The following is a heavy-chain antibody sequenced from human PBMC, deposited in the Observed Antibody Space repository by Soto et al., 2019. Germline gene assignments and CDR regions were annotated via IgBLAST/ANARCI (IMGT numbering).Heavy chain of an antibody. Sequence: EVQLLESGGGLVKPGGSLRLSCAASGFTFSNAWMNWVRQAPGKGLEWVGVIKSKADGGTTDYAAPVRGRFTTSRDDSKQPLYRQMRRLQTESTANYYSATISITLVVTSRWSQGTRMTVSS. CDR1: GFTFSNAW. D-gene: IGHD1-20*01. J-gene: IGHJ4*02. CDR2: IKSKADGGTT. CDR3: ATISITLVVTSR. V-gene: IGHV3-15*07.